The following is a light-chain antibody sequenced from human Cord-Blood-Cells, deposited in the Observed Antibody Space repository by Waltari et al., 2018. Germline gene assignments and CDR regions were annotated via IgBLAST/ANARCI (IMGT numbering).Light chain of an antibody. CDR3: QQYNSYSLWT. CDR2: KAS. CDR1: QSISSW. V-gene: IGKV1-5*03. Sequence: DIQMTQSPSTLSASVGDRVTITCRASQSISSWLAWYQQKPGKAPKLLIYKASSLESGVPSRFSGSGSRTEFTLTISSLQPDYFATYYCQQYNSYSLWTFGQGTKVEIK. J-gene: IGKJ1*01.